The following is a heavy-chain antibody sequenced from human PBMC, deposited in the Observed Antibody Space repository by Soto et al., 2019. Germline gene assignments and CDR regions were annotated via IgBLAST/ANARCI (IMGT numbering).Heavy chain of an antibody. V-gene: IGHV4-59*01. J-gene: IGHJ4*02. D-gene: IGHD3-10*01. CDR1: GGSISSYY. CDR2: IYYSGST. Sequence: SETLSLTCTVSGGSISSYYWSWIRQPPGKGLEWIGYIYYSGSTNYNPSLKSRVTISVDTSKNQFSLKLSSVTAADTAVYYCARGAYGSGSYPFDYWGQGTLVTVSS. CDR3: ARGAYGSGSYPFDY.